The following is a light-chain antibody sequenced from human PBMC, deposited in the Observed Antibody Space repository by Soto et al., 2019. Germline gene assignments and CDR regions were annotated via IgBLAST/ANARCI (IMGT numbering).Light chain of an antibody. CDR3: QQLNSNLT. V-gene: IGKV1-9*01. CDR1: QGISSY. CDR2: AAS. Sequence: DIQLTQSPSFLSASVGDRVTITCRASQGISSYLAWYQQKPGKAPKLLIYAASTLQSGVPSRFSGSGSGTEFTLTISSLQPEDFATYYCQQLNSNLTFGPGTKVDIK. J-gene: IGKJ3*01.